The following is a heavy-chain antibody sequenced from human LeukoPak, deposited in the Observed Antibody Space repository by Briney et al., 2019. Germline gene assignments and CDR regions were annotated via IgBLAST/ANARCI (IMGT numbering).Heavy chain of an antibody. D-gene: IGHD1-7*01. CDR2: IDHSGST. CDR3: ARAGQSNWNYDY. CDR1: VGSYSGYY. Sequence: SETLSLTCAVYVGSYSGYYWTWIRQAPGKGLEWIGEIDHSGSTKYNPSLKSRVTISVDTSKNQFSLKLTSATAADTAVYYCARAGQSNWNYDYWGPGALVTVSS. J-gene: IGHJ4*02. V-gene: IGHV4-34*01.